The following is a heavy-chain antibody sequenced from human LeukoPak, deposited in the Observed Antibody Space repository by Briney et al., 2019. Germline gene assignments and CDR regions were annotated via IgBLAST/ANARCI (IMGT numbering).Heavy chain of an antibody. D-gene: IGHD5-18*01. CDR1: GDSITSGSYY. J-gene: IGHJ4*02. CDR3: ARHWGYSYGPDY. V-gene: IGHV4-61*05. CDR2: IYYSGST. Sequence: SETLSLTCTVSGDSITSGSYYWGCIRQPPGRGLEWIGYIYYSGSTNYNPSLKSRVTISVDTSKNQFSLKLSSVAAADTAVYYCARHWGYSYGPDYWGQGTLVTVSS.